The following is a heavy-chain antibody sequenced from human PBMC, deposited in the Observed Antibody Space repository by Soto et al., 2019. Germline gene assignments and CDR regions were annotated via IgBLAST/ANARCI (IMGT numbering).Heavy chain of an antibody. CDR3: ARRLGGDSSGTFDY. CDR2: IYYSGST. CDR1: VASITTYN. D-gene: IGHD3-22*01. V-gene: IGHV4-59*08. J-gene: IGHJ4*02. Sequence: SETLSLTCTVFVASITTYNCRWLRHPPGKGLEWIGYIYYSGSTNYSPSLKSRVTISVDTSKNQFSLRLSSVTAADTAVYYCARRLGGDSSGTFDYWGQGMLVTVS.